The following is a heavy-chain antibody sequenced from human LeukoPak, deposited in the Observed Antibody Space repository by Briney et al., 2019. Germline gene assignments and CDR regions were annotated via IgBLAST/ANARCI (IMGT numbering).Heavy chain of an antibody. J-gene: IGHJ5*02. V-gene: IGHV3-74*01. Sequence: PGGSLRLSCAASGFTFSSYWMHWVRQAPGKGLVWVSRINSDGSSTSYADSVKGRFTISRDNAKTTLYVQMNSLRAEDTAVYYCAKRFTTGTTNWFDPWGQGTLVTVSS. CDR3: AKRFTTGTTNWFDP. D-gene: IGHD1-1*01. CDR2: INSDGSST. CDR1: GFTFSSYW.